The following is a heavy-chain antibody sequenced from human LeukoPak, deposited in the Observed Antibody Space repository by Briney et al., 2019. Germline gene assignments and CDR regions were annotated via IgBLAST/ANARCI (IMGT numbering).Heavy chain of an antibody. D-gene: IGHD5-18*01. CDR2: ISSSSIYI. V-gene: IGHV3-21*01. CDR3: ARGGGYSHGYVILGLY. CDR1: QFTFSSYS. J-gene: IGHJ4*02. Sequence: PGGSLRLSCAASQFTFSSYSMHWVRQAPGKGLEWVSSISSSSIYIYYGDSVKGRVTISRDNAKKSLYLQMNSLRAEDTAVYYCARGGGYSHGYVILGLYWGQGTLVTVSS.